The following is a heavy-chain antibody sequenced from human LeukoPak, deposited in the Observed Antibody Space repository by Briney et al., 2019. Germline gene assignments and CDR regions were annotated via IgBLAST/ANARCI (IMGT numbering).Heavy chain of an antibody. V-gene: IGHV4-34*01. D-gene: IGHD3-3*01. CDR2: INHSGST. CDR1: GGSFSGYY. Sequence: SETLSLTCAVYGGSFSGYYWSWIRQPPGKGLEWIGEINHSGSTNYNPSLKSRVTIPVDTSKNQFSLKLSSVTAADTAVYYCARVPRSFWSGYYSWGQGTLVTVSS. CDR3: ARVPRSFWSGYYS. J-gene: IGHJ4*02.